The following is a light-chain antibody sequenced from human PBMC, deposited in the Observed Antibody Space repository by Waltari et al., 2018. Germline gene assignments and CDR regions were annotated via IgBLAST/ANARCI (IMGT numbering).Light chain of an antibody. Sequence: QSVLTQPASVSGSPGQSITISCTGTSSDVGGYHYVSWYQQHPGKAPKLMIYEVTNRPSGVSNRFSGSKSGNTASLTISGLQPEDEADYYCSSYTSITTLVFGTGTKATVL. CDR2: EVT. CDR3: SSYTSITTLV. CDR1: SSDVGGYHY. J-gene: IGLJ1*01. V-gene: IGLV2-14*01.